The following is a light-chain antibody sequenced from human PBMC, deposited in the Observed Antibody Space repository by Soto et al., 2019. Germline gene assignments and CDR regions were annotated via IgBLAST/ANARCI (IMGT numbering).Light chain of an antibody. V-gene: IGKV3-15*01. CDR2: GAS. CDR3: QLYNNWPIT. CDR1: QSVSSN. Sequence: EIVMTQSPATLSVSPGERATLSCMASQSVSSNLAWYQQKRGQAPRLLIYGASTRATGIPARFSGSGSGTEFTLTISSLQSEDFAVYYCQLYNNWPITFGQGTRLEIK. J-gene: IGKJ5*01.